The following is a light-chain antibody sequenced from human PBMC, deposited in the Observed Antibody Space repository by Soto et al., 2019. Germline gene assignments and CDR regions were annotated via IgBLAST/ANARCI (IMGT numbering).Light chain of an antibody. Sequence: DIVLTQSPATLSLSPGEIATLSCRASQSVFNYLAWYQQRPGQAPRLLIYDASDRATGIPARFSGSGSGTDFTLTISSLEPEDFAVYYCQHRSNWPGTFGQGTKVDIK. J-gene: IGKJ1*01. CDR1: QSVFNY. CDR3: QHRSNWPGT. CDR2: DAS. V-gene: IGKV3-11*01.